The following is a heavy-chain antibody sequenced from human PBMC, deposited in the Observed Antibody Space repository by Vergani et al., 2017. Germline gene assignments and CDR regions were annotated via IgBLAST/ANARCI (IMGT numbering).Heavy chain of an antibody. CDR2: IIPILGIA. D-gene: IGHD2-15*01. CDR3: ARDRGDCSGGSCYLGY. CDR1: GVTFSSYT. Sequence: QVQLVQSGAEVKKPGSSVKVSCKASGVTFSSYTISWVRQAPGQGLEWMGRIIPILGIANYAQKFKGRVTITADKSTSTAYMELSSLRSEDTAVYYGARDRGDCSGGSCYLGYWGQGTLVTVSS. J-gene: IGHJ4*02. V-gene: IGHV1-69*08.